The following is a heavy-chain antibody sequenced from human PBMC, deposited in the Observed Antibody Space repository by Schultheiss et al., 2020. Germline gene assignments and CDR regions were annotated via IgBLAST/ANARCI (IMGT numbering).Heavy chain of an antibody. Sequence: GGSLRLSCAASGFAFSSYVLHWVRRAPGKGPEWVAVIWYDGSNKYYADSVKGRFTISRDNSKNTLYLQMNSLRAEDTAVYYCAKDLRGTYYDFWSANYGMDVWGQGTTVTVSS. J-gene: IGHJ6*02. CDR3: AKDLRGTYYDFWSANYGMDV. D-gene: IGHD3-3*01. V-gene: IGHV3-30*02. CDR1: GFAFSSYV. CDR2: IWYDGSNK.